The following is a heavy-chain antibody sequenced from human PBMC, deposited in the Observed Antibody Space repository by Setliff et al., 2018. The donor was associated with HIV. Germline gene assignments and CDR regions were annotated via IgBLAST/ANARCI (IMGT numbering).Heavy chain of an antibody. D-gene: IGHD6-19*01. CDR1: GGSMSTYY. V-gene: IGHV4-4*08. CDR3: ASGREAVAGALHFDY. CDR2: IYTNGST. J-gene: IGHJ4*02. Sequence: LSLTCTVSGGSMSTYYWIWIRQPPGKGLEWIGYIYTNGSTNYNPSLKSRVTISVDTSKNQFSLKLNSVTAADTAVYYCASGREAVAGALHFDYWGQGPLVTVSS.